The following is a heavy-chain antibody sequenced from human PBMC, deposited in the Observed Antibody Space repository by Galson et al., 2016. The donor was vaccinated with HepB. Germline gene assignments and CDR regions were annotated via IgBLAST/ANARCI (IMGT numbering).Heavy chain of an antibody. CDR1: VGSLSSYL. CDR3: ARGPYSATSFYDF. V-gene: IGHV1-69*06. J-gene: IGHJ4*02. Sequence: SVKVSCKASVGSLSSYLVTWLRQAPGQGLQWLGGIIPTFGAVKYAEKFQGRITITADTSTNTVYLGLTSLRSDDTAVYFCARGPYSATSFYDFWGQGNLVTVSS. D-gene: IGHD2-21*01. CDR2: IIPTFGAV.